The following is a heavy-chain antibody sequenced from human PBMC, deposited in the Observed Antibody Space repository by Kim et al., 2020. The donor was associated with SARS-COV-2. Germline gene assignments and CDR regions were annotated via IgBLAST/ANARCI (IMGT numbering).Heavy chain of an antibody. V-gene: IGHV3-23*01. CDR3: AKAEGNYGRVFDY. J-gene: IGHJ4*02. D-gene: IGHD1-7*01. Sequence: YADSVKGRFTISRDNSKNTLYLQMNSLRAEDTAVYYCAKAEGNYGRVFDYWGQGTLVTVSS.